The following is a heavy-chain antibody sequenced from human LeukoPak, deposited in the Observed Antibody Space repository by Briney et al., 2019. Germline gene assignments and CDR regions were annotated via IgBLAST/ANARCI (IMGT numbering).Heavy chain of an antibody. CDR1: GFTFSSYW. J-gene: IGHJ4*02. Sequence: GGSLRLSCVASGFTFSSYWMSWVRQAPGKGLEWVANIKQDGSEKYYVDSVKGLFTISRDNAKNSLYLQMNSLRAEDTAVYYCARGGSSWYYFDYWGQGTLVTVSS. CDR2: IKQDGSEK. CDR3: ARGGSSWYYFDY. V-gene: IGHV3-7*03. D-gene: IGHD6-13*01.